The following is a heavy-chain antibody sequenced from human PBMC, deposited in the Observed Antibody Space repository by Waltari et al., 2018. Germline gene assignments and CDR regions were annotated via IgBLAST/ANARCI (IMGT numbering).Heavy chain of an antibody. V-gene: IGHV3-7*01. J-gene: IGHJ4*02. CDR3: ARYSGNYGGFDY. D-gene: IGHD1-26*01. Sequence: EVQLVESGGGLVQPGGSLRLSCAASGFTFSIYWMSWVRQAPGKGLGWVANINRDGSEKYYLDSVQGRFTISRDNAKNSLYLQMNSLRADDTAVYYCARYSGNYGGFDYWGQGTLVTVSS. CDR1: GFTFSIYW. CDR2: INRDGSEK.